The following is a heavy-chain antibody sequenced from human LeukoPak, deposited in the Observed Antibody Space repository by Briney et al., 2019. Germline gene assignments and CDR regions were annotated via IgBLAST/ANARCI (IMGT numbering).Heavy chain of an antibody. CDR2: IRGSGGST. CDR1: GFTFSSYA. CDR3: ARDPSPATGTINWFDP. D-gene: IGHD1-7*01. J-gene: IGHJ5*02. V-gene: IGHV3-23*01. Sequence: GGSLRLSCAASGFTFSSYAMSWVRQAPGKGLEWVSAIRGSGGSTYYADSVKGRFTISRDNSKNTLYLQMNSLRAEDTAVYYCARDPSPATGTINWFDPWGQGTLVTVSS.